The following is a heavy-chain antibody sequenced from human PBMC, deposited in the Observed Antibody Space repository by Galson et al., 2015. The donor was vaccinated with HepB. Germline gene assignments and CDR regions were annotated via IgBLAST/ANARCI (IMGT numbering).Heavy chain of an antibody. D-gene: IGHD2-15*01. V-gene: IGHV1-18*01. CDR1: GYTFSTYP. CDR3: ARGALVVVVGATQNNWFDP. CDR2: ISPSPYNRYT. Sequence: SVKVSCKASGYTFSTYPITWVRQAPGQGLEWMGWISPSPYNRYTNYTRKLQGRVTMTTDTSTSTAYMELRSLRSDDTAVYYCARGALVVVVGATQNNWFDPWGQGTLVTVSS. J-gene: IGHJ5*02.